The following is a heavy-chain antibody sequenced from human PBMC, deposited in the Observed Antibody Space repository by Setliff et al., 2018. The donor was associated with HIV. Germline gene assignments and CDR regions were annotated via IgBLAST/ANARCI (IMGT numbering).Heavy chain of an antibody. CDR2: IYASGST. J-gene: IGHJ4*02. CDR1: GGSISSYY. D-gene: IGHD3-3*01. Sequence: ETLSLTCTVSGGSISSYYWSWIRQPAGKGLEWIGRIYASGSTNYNPSLKSRVTMSVGTSKNHFSLKLSSVTAADTAVFYCARGREWTHLDYWGQGTLVTVSS. V-gene: IGHV4-4*07. CDR3: ARGREWTHLDY.